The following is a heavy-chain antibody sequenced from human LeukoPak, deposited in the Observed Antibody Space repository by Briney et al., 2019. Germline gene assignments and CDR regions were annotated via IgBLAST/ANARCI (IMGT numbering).Heavy chain of an antibody. J-gene: IGHJ6*02. CDR2: IRSSSSSI. CDR3: TRDGQYYGTDV. Sequence: PGGSLRLSCAASGTVFNSYTMNWVRQAPGKGLEWVSAIRSSSSSIYYADSVKGRFTISRDNAQNSVFLQMNSLRAEDTAVYYCTRDGQYYGTDVWGQGTTVTVSS. CDR1: GTVFNSYT. V-gene: IGHV3-21*01.